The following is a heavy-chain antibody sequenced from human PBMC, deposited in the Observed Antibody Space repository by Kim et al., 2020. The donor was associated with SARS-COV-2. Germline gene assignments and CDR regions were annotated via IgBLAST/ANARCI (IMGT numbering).Heavy chain of an antibody. CDR3: AKGAWPYSSSWYSGYFDY. Sequence: GGSLRLSCAASGFTFSSYAMSWVRQAPGKGLEWVSAISGSGGSTYYADSVKGRFTISRDNSKNTLYLQMNSLRAEDTAVYYCAKGAWPYSSSWYSGYFDYWGQGTLVTVSS. CDR1: GFTFSSYA. J-gene: IGHJ4*02. CDR2: ISGSGGST. D-gene: IGHD6-13*01. V-gene: IGHV3-23*01.